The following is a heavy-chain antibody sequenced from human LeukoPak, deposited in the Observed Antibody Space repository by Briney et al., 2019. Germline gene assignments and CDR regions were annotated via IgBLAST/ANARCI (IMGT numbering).Heavy chain of an antibody. CDR3: ARGFPGYDILTGYYFGGDYYYYMDV. V-gene: IGHV1-46*01. CDR2: INPSGGST. J-gene: IGHJ6*03. CDR1: GYTFTSYY. Sequence: ASVKVSCEASGYTFTSYYMHWVRPAPGQGLEWMGIINPSGGSTSYAQKFQGRVTMTRDMSTSTVYMELSSLRSEDTAVYYCARGFPGYDILTGYYFGGDYYYYMDVWGKGTTVTVSS. D-gene: IGHD3-9*01.